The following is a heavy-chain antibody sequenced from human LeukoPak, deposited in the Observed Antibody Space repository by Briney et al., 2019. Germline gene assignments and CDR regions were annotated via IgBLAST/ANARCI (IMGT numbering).Heavy chain of an antibody. CDR2: IYYSGST. CDR1: GGSISSSSYY. CDR3: ARVLGRGYSYGYRYFDY. J-gene: IGHJ4*02. Sequence: SETLSLTCTVSGGSISSSSYYWGWIRQPPGKGLEWIGSIYYSGSTYYNPSLKSRVTISVDTSKNQFSLKLSSVTAADTAVYYCARVLGRGYSYGYRYFDYWGQGTLVTVSS. V-gene: IGHV4-39*07. D-gene: IGHD5-18*01.